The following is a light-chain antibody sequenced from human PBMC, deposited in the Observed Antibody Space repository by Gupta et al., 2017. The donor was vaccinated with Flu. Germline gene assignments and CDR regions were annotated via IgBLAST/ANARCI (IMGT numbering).Light chain of an antibody. CDR1: TMSNQY. CDR2: KDS. V-gene: IGLV3-25*02. CDR3: QSLYNSGTYWV. Sequence: SYELTQPPSVSVSPGQTARITCSGHTMSNQYAYWFEQKPGKPPNLVIYKDSEKPSGIPVRFSGSSSGTTATFTISGVHTEDDADYYCQSLYNSGTYWVFGGGTKLTVL. J-gene: IGLJ3*02.